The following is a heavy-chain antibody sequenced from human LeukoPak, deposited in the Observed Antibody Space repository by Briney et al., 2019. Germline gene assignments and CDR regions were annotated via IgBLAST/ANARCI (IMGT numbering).Heavy chain of an antibody. CDR3: ARRGAAGTYYFDY. CDR1: GFTFSNYA. J-gene: IGHJ4*02. CDR2: ISGSGGGT. V-gene: IGHV3-23*01. D-gene: IGHD6-13*01. Sequence: PGGSLRLSCAAPGFTFSNYAMSWVRQAPGKGLEWVSAISGSGGGTYYADSVKGRFTISRDNSKNTLYLQTNSLRAEDTAVYYCARRGAAGTYYFDYWGQGTLVTVSS.